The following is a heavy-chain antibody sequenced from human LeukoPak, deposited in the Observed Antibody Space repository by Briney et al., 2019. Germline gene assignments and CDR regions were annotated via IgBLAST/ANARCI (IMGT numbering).Heavy chain of an antibody. CDR3: VVTRVAGLFNF. CDR2: FAPENGET. CDR1: GYSLSELS. J-gene: IGHJ4*02. D-gene: IGHD6-19*01. V-gene: IGHV1-24*01. Sequence: ASVKVSCKVSGYSLSELSMHWVRQAPGKGLEWMGGFAPENGETISAQKFQGRVTLTEDTSTDTTYMEMGSLKSEDTAVYYCVVTRVAGLFNFWGQGTLVTVSS.